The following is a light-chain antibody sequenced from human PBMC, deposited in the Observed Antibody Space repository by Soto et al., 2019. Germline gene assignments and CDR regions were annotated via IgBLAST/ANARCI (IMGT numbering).Light chain of an antibody. V-gene: IGKV3-20*01. Sequence: EIVLTQSPGTLSLSPGEGATLSCRGSQSVSSSYLAWYQQKPGQAPMLLIYCASSRATGIPDRFSGSGSGTDFTLTISRLEPEDFAVYYCQQYGSSPPITFGQGTRLEI. CDR1: QSVSSSY. CDR2: CAS. CDR3: QQYGSSPPIT. J-gene: IGKJ5*01.